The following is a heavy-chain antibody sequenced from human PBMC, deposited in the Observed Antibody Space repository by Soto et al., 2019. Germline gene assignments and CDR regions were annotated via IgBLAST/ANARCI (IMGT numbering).Heavy chain of an antibody. V-gene: IGHV5-51*01. CDR1: GYSFTSYW. CDR3: ARHIAAVSFEENWFDP. Sequence: GESLKISCKGSGYSFTSYWIGWVRQMPGKGLEWMGIIYPGDSDTRYSPSFQGQVTISADKSISTAYLQWSSLKASDTAMYYCARHIAAVSFEENWFDPWGQGTLVTVSS. CDR2: IYPGDSDT. J-gene: IGHJ5*02. D-gene: IGHD6-13*01.